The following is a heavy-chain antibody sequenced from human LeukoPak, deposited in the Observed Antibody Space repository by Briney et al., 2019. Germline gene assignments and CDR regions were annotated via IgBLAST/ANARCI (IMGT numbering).Heavy chain of an antibody. J-gene: IGHJ3*02. CDR2: FYHSGNT. Sequence: SETLSLTCTVSRGSISSGSYYWSWIRQPPGKGLEWIGSFYHSGNTYYNPSLKSRVTISVDTSKNHFSLKLSSVTAADTAVYYCAREDGIATTRDAFDIWGQGTMVTVSS. CDR3: AREDGIATTRDAFDI. D-gene: IGHD1-1*01. CDR1: RGSISSGSYY. V-gene: IGHV4-39*02.